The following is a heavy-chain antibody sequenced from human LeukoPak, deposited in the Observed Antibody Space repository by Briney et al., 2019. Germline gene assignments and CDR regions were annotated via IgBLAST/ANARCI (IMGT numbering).Heavy chain of an antibody. CDR3: AVMGISSPSDY. J-gene: IGHJ4*02. CDR1: GGSFSGYY. CDR2: INHSGST. Sequence: PSETLSLTCAVYGGSFSGYYWSWIRQPPGKGLEWIGEINHSGSTNYNPSLKSRVTISVDTSKNQFSLKLSSVTAADTAVYYCAVMGISSPSDYWGQGTLVTVSS. V-gene: IGHV4-34*01. D-gene: IGHD2-8*01.